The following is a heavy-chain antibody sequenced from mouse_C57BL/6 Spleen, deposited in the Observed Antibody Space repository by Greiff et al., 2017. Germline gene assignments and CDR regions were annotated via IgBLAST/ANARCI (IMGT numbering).Heavy chain of an antibody. CDR1: GYTLTDYY. J-gene: IGHJ3*01. CDR3: ASNYGGAWFAY. CDR2: IYPGSGNT. V-gene: IGHV1-76*01. Sequence: VQLQQSGAELVRPGASVKLSCKASGYTLTDYYINWVKQRPGQGLEWIARIYPGSGNTYYNEKFKGKATLTAEKSSSTAYMQLSSLTSEGSAVYFCASNYGGAWFAYWGQGTLVTVSA. D-gene: IGHD1-1*01.